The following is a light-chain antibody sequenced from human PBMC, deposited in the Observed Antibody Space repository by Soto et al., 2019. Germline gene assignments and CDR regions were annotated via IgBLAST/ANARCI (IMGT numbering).Light chain of an antibody. CDR2: DAS. Sequence: DIQGTQSPPTLSASVGDRVTIAWRARHSVSTVMAWYQQKPGKAPKPLVYDASTLQSGVASRFSASGSGTEFTLIISSLQPDDFATYYCQQYTSYSWTFGQGTKVDIK. CDR3: QQYTSYSWT. CDR1: HSVSTV. V-gene: IGKV1-5*01. J-gene: IGKJ1*01.